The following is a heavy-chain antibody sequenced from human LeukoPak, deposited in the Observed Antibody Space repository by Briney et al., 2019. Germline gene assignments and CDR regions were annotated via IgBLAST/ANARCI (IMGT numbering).Heavy chain of an antibody. CDR2: IYYSGST. CDR3: ARAYYYGSGENAFDI. CDR1: GGSISSSSYY. Sequence: PSETLSLTCTVSGGSISSSSYYWGWIRQPPGKGLEWIGSIYYSGSTYYNPSLKSRVTISVDTSKNQFSLKLSSVTAADTAVYYCARAYYYGSGENAFDIWGQGTMVTVSS. J-gene: IGHJ3*02. V-gene: IGHV4-39*07. D-gene: IGHD3-10*01.